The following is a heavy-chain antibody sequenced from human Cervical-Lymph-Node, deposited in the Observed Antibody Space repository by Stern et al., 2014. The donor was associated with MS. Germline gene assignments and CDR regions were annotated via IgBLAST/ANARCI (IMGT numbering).Heavy chain of an antibody. CDR2: DYYSGAT. J-gene: IGHJ4*02. Sequence: QVQLQDSGPGLVKPSETLSLTCAVSVDSISSYNHYWAWIRQPPGKGLSWLGIDYYSGATYYIPSLKGPVTIAVDTSKNHFSLGLNSVTAADTAVYYCAKHACTGAACPFDLWGQGTLVTVSS. CDR3: AKHACTGAACPFDL. V-gene: IGHV4-39*01. CDR1: VDSISSYNHY. D-gene: IGHD2-8*02.